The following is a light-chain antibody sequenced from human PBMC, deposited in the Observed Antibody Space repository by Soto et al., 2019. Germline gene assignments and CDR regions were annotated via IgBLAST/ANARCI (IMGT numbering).Light chain of an antibody. CDR3: VLYLGSGIWV. V-gene: IGLV8-61*01. J-gene: IGLJ3*02. CDR1: SGSVSPSYF. Sequence: QTVVTQEPSFSVFPGGTVTLTCGLTSGSVSPSYFPSWYQQTPGQAPRTLFYSTNSRSSGVPDSFSGYILGDKAALTITGVQADDESHYYCVLYLGSGIWVFGGGTKLTVL. CDR2: STN.